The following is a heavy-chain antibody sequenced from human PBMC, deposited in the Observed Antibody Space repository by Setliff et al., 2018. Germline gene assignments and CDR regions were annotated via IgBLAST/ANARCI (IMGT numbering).Heavy chain of an antibody. Sequence: PSETLSLTCSVSGDSISIGAYFWSWIRHRPGEGLEYIGHITSSGYTNYSPSLLGRVAISEDTSENQFSLKLSSVTAADTAIYFCVRGRTSGLFLSRFDPWGQGTLVTVS. CDR1: GDSISIGAYF. CDR3: VRGRTSGLFLSRFDP. D-gene: IGHD2-21*01. J-gene: IGHJ5*02. V-gene: IGHV4-31*03. CDR2: ITSSGYT.